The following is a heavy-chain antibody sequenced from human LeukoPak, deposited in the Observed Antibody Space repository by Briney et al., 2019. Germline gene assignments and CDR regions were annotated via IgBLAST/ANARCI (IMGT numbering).Heavy chain of an antibody. CDR1: GGSISSYY. J-gene: IGHJ4*02. CDR2: IYYSGST. V-gene: IGHV4-59*01. CDR3: ARRAPLSSFDY. Sequence: SETLSPTCTVSGGSISSYYWSWIRQPPGKGLEWIGYIYYSGSTNYNPSLKSRVTISVDTSKNQFSLNLSSVTAADTAVYYCARRAPLSSFDYWGQGTLVTVSS.